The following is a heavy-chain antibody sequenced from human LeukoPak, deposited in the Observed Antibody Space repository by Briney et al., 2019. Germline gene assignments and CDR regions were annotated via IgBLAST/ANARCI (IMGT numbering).Heavy chain of an antibody. V-gene: IGHV4-30-2*01. CDR1: GGSISSGGYY. J-gene: IGHJ4*02. CDR2: INHSGST. Sequence: SQTLSLTCAVSGGSISSGGYYWSWIRQPPGKGLEWIGEINHSGSTNYNPSLKSRVTISVDTSKNQFSLKLSSVTAADTAVYYCARGPSASRIAATFYFDYWGQGTLVTVSS. CDR3: ARGPSASRIAATFYFDY. D-gene: IGHD6-13*01.